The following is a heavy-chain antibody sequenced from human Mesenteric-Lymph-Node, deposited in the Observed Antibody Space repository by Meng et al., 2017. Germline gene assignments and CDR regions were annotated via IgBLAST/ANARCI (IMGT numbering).Heavy chain of an antibody. V-gene: IGHV4-30-4*01. D-gene: IGHD4-17*01. CDR2: IYYSGST. CDR3: ARGPTTYFDY. Sequence: QVPRQESGPGLAQPSQTPSLTCTVSGGSISSGDYYWSWIRQPPGKGLEWIGYIYYSGSTYYNPSLKSRVTISVDTSKNQFSLKLSSVTAADTAVYYCARGPTTYFDYWGQGTLVTVSS. CDR1: GGSISSGDYY. J-gene: IGHJ4*02.